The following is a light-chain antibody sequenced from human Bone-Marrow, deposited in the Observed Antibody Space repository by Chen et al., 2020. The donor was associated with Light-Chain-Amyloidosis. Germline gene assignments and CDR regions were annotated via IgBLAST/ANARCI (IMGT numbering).Light chain of an antibody. CDR2: AAS. J-gene: IGKJ2*01. Sequence: DIQMTQSPSSLSASVGDRVTITCRASQSISSYLNWYQQKPGKAPKLLIYAASSLQSGVPSRFSGSGSGTEFTLTISSLQPEDFATYYCQQSYSTLGMYTFGQGTKLEIK. CDR1: QSISSY. CDR3: QQSYSTLGMYT. V-gene: IGKV1-39*01.